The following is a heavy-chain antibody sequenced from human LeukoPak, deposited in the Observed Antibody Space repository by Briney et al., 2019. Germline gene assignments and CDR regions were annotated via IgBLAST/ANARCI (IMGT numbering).Heavy chain of an antibody. CDR3: ASLSTLWFGEQIDY. V-gene: IGHV3-21*01. CDR2: ISSSSSYI. Sequence: GXLRLSCAASGFTFSSYSMNWVRQAPGKGLEWVSSISSSSSYIYYADSVKGRFTISRDNAKNSLYLQMNSLRAEDTAVYYCASLSTLWFGEQIDYWGQGTLVTVSS. D-gene: IGHD3-10*01. CDR1: GFTFSSYS. J-gene: IGHJ4*02.